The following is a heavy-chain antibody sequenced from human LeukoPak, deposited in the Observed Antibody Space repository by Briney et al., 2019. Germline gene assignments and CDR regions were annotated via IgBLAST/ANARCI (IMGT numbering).Heavy chain of an antibody. D-gene: IGHD4-11*01. V-gene: IGHV4-4*09. CDR3: ARINDYSNYAGWFDP. Sequence: SETLSLTYTVSGGSISSYYWSWIRQPPGKGLEWIGYIYTSGSTNYNPSLKSRVTISVDTSKNQFSLKLSSVTAADTAVYYCARINDYSNYAGWFDPWGQGTLVTVSS. CDR2: IYTSGST. J-gene: IGHJ5*02. CDR1: GGSISSYY.